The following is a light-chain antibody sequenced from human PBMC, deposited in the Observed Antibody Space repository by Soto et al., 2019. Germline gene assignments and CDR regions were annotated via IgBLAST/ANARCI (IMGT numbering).Light chain of an antibody. CDR2: EVS. CDR3: SSYTSSSTSV. CDR1: SSDVGGYNY. Sequence: QSALTQPASVSGSPGQSITISCTGTSSDVGGYNYVSWYQQHPGKAPKLMIYEVSNRPSGASNRFSGSKSGNTASLTISGLQAEDEADYYCSSYTSSSTSVFGTGTKVTLL. J-gene: IGLJ1*01. V-gene: IGLV2-14*01.